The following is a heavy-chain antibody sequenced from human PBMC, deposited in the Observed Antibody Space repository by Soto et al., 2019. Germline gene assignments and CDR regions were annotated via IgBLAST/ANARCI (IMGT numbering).Heavy chain of an antibody. CDR2: ILSNDGK. CDR3: ARIQLPASYFYYMDA. V-gene: IGHV2-26*01. J-gene: IGHJ6*03. Sequence: QVTLKEAGPVLVKPTETLTLTCTVSGFSLSNPRMGVAWIRQPPGKALEWLAHILSNDGKSYNTSLNSRLTISKDPSKSQVVLTMTTMDPVDTATYYCARIQLPASYFYYMDAWGKGTTVTVSS. CDR1: GFSLSNPRMG. D-gene: IGHD2-2*01.